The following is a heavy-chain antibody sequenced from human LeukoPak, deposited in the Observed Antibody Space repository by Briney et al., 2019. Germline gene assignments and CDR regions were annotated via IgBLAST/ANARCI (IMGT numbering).Heavy chain of an antibody. V-gene: IGHV4-31*03. CDR1: GGSISSGGYY. Sequence: SETLSLTCTASGGSISSGGYYWSWIRQHPGKGLEWIGYIYYSGSTYYNPSLKSRVTISVDTSKNQFSLKLSSVTAADTAVYYCARDRGYCSSTSCHYFDYWGQGTLVTVSS. D-gene: IGHD2-2*01. J-gene: IGHJ4*02. CDR2: IYYSGST. CDR3: ARDRGYCSSTSCHYFDY.